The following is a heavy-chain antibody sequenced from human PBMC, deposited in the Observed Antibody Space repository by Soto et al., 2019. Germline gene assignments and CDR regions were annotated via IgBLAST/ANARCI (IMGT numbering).Heavy chain of an antibody. V-gene: IGHV1-3*01. Sequence: QVHLVQSGAVVRKPGASVKVSCKASGYTFSSYAMHWVRQAPGQRLEWMGWINAGYGNTKSSQKFQDRVTISRDTSASTAYMELTSLRSEDTAVYYCARDTGDGTFDFWGQGTLVTVSS. J-gene: IGHJ4*02. CDR3: ARDTGDGTFDF. CDR2: INAGYGNT. CDR1: GYTFSSYA. D-gene: IGHD7-27*01.